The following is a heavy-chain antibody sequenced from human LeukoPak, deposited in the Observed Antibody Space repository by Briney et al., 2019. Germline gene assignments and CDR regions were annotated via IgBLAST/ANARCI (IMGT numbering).Heavy chain of an antibody. J-gene: IGHJ2*01. CDR3: ARDAAKANWYFDV. Sequence: GGSLRLSCAASGFTFSSYEMNWVRQAPGKGLEWVSYISSSSATFYYADSVEGRFTISRDNAKNSLYLQMSSLRAEDTAVYYRARDAAKANWYFDVWGRGSLVTVSS. CDR2: ISSSSATF. CDR1: GFTFSSYE. V-gene: IGHV3-48*03.